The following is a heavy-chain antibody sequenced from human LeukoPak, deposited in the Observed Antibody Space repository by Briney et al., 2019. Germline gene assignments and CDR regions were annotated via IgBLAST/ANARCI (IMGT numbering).Heavy chain of an antibody. CDR2: ISGSGGST. CDR1: GFTFSSYA. V-gene: IGHV3-23*01. CDR3: AKDRLVGRGVYFDY. J-gene: IGHJ4*02. D-gene: IGHD1-26*01. Sequence: GGSLRLSCAASGFTFSSYAMSWVHQAPGKGLEWVSAISGSGGSTYYADSVKGRFTISRDNSKNTLYLQMNSLRAEDTAVYYCAKDRLVGRGVYFDYWGQGTLVTVSS.